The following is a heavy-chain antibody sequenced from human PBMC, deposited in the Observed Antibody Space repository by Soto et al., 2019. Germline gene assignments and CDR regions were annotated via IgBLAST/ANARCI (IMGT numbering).Heavy chain of an antibody. CDR2: FNAEDGKT. J-gene: IGHJ4*02. V-gene: IGHV1-24*01. D-gene: IGHD3-10*01. CDR3: ARTPPTMVRGVISNYYFDY. Sequence: ASVKVSCKVSGYSLTELSIHWVRQAPGKGLEWVGSFNAEDGKTNYAQKFQGRDTMTADKSTSTAYMELSSLRSEDTAVYYCARTPPTMVRGVISNYYFDYWGQGTLVTVSS. CDR1: GYSLTELS.